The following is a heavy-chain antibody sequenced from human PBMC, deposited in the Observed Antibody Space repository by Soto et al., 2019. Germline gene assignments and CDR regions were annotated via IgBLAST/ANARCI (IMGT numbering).Heavy chain of an antibody. CDR3: ASSSSILTGYYYYYYYGMDV. V-gene: IGHV1-69*13. CDR1: GGTFSSYA. CDR2: IIPIFGTA. Sequence: SVKVSCKASGGTFSSYAISWVRQAPGQGLEWMGGIIPIFGTANYAQKFQGRVTITADESTSTAYMELSSLRSEDTAVYYCASSSSILTGYYYYYYYGMDVWGQGTTVT. D-gene: IGHD3-9*01. J-gene: IGHJ6*02.